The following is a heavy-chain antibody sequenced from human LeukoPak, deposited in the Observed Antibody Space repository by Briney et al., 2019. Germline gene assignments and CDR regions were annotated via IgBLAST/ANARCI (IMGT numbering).Heavy chain of an antibody. CDR3: AGPSAPYSSSTEYMDV. J-gene: IGHJ6*03. Sequence: GGSLRLSCAASGFTFSSYSMNWVCEAPGRGLEWVSSISSSSSYIYYADSVKGRFTTSRDNAKNSLYLQMNSLRAEDTAVYYCAGPSAPYSSSTEYMDVWGKGTTVTVSS. D-gene: IGHD6-6*01. V-gene: IGHV3-21*01. CDR1: GFTFSSYS. CDR2: ISSSSSYI.